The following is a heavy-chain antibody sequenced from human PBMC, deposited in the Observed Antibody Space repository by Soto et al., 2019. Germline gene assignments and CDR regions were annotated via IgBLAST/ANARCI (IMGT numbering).Heavy chain of an antibody. CDR3: ARDPKTSGGQHWAFNYFDS. CDR2: ISYDGTNT. D-gene: IGHD7-27*01. J-gene: IGHJ4*02. V-gene: IGHV3-30-3*01. CDR1: GFSFSISP. Sequence: PGGSLRLSCAASGFSFSISPMHWVRQAPGKGPEWVALISYDGTNTFYADSVKGRFTISRDNSKSTLYLQVDSLRPEDAAVYYCARDPKTSGGQHWAFNYFDSWGQGTLVTSP.